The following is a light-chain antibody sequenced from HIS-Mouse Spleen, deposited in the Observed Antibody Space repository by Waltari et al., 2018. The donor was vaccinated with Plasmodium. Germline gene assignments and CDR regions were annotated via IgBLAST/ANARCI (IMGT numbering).Light chain of an antibody. CDR2: KDS. Sequence: SYELTQPPSVSVSPGQTARITCSGDALPKQYAYWYQQKPGQAPGLVIYKDSERPSGIPERLSGSSSGTTVTLTISGVQAEDEADYYCQSADSSGTYVFGTGTKVTVL. CDR1: ALPKQY. CDR3: QSADSSGTYV. J-gene: IGLJ1*01. V-gene: IGLV3-25*03.